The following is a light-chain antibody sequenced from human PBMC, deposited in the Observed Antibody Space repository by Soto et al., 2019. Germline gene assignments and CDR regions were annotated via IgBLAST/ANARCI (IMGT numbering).Light chain of an antibody. J-gene: IGKJ2*01. CDR1: QSISSW. Sequence: DIQMTQSPSTLSASVGDRVTITCRASQSISSWLAWYQQKPGKAPKLLIYKASSLESGVPSRFSGSGSLTEFTLTISSLQPDDFATYYCQQYNSYPYTFGQGTKLEIK. V-gene: IGKV1-5*03. CDR2: KAS. CDR3: QQYNSYPYT.